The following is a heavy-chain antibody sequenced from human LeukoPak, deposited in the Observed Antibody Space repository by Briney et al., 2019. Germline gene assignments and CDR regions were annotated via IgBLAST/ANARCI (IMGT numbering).Heavy chain of an antibody. CDR3: SHLLVYCSTASCMSATPRGY. J-gene: IGHJ4*02. D-gene: IGHD2-2*01. Sequence: SETLSLTCTVYSGSIRSSDYYWGWIRQSPGRGLEWIGSIYYTGTTYYNPSLKSRVTISLDTSKNQFCLKLSSVTAAVTALFYSSHLLVYCSTASCMSATPRGYWGQGTQVTVSS. CDR1: SGSIRSSDYY. V-gene: IGHV4-39*01. CDR2: IYYTGTT.